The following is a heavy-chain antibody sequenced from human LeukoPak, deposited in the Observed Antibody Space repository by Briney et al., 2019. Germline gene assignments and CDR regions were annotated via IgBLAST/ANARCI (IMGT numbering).Heavy chain of an antibody. Sequence: GGSLRLSCAASGFTFSSYWMSWVRQAPGKGLEWVANIKQDGSEKYYVDSVKGRFTISRDNAKNSLYLQMNSLRAEDTAVYYCARDLMGATHYFQHWGQGTLVTVSS. D-gene: IGHD1-26*01. J-gene: IGHJ1*01. CDR2: IKQDGSEK. CDR1: GFTFSSYW. V-gene: IGHV3-7*01. CDR3: ARDLMGATHYFQH.